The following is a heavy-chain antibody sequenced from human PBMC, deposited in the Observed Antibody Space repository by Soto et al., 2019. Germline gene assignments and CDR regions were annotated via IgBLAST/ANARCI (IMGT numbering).Heavy chain of an antibody. D-gene: IGHD5-18*01. J-gene: IGHJ6*02. V-gene: IGHV1-18*01. CDR1: GYTFTSYG. Sequence: QVQLVQSGAEVKKPGASVKVSCKASGYTFTSYGISWVRQAPGQGLEWMGWISAYNGNTNYAQKLQGRVTMTTDTSTSTASMEVRSLRSDDTAVYYCARDGVDTATGYYYGMDVWGQGTTVTVSS. CDR2: ISAYNGNT. CDR3: ARDGVDTATGYYYGMDV.